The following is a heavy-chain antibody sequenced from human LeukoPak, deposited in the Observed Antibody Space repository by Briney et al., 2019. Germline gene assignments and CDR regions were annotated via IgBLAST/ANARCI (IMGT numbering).Heavy chain of an antibody. CDR1: GFTFSNCA. V-gene: IGHV3-23*01. J-gene: IGHJ3*02. D-gene: IGHD1-26*01. CDR2: VSSGSVST. CDR3: ARDPSGTYYPRVSGALDI. Sequence: GGSLRLSCAASGFTFSNCAMSWVRQAPGKGLEWVSAVSSGSVSTYYADSVKGRLTISRDNSKNTLSLQMNSLRAEDTAVYYCARDPSGTYYPRVSGALDIWGQGTMVTVSS.